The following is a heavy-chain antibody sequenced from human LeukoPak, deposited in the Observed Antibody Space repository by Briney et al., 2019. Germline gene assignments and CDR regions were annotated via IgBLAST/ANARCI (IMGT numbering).Heavy chain of an antibody. CDR1: GFTFSSYA. CDR3: AKDRPDPYFDY. V-gene: IGHV3-30*02. CDR2: IRSDGSVE. Sequence: GGSLRLSCAASGFTFSSYAMHWVRQAPGKGLEWVAFIRSDGSVEYYVDSVKGRFTISRDNSKNTLYLQMNSLRADDKAVYYCAKDRPDPYFDYWGQGTLVTVSS. J-gene: IGHJ4*02.